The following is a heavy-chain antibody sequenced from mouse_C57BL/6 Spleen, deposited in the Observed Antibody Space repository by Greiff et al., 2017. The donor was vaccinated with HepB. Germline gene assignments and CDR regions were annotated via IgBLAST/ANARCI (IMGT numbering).Heavy chain of an antibody. Sequence: EVQLQQSGAELVRPGASVKLSCTASGFNIKDDYMHWVKQRPEQGLEWIGWIDPENGDTEYASKFQGKATITADTSSNTAYLQLSSLTSEDTAVYYCTTPYDYDGAYFDYWGQGTTLTVSS. CDR2: IDPENGDT. D-gene: IGHD2-4*01. CDR3: TTPYDYDGAYFDY. V-gene: IGHV14-4*01. J-gene: IGHJ2*01. CDR1: GFNIKDDY.